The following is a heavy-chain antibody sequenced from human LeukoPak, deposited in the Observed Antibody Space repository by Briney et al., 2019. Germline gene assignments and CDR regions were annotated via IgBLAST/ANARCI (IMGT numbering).Heavy chain of an antibody. J-gene: IGHJ5*02. Sequence: SETLSLTCTVSGGSISSGGYYWSWIRQHPGKGLEWIGYIYYSGSTYYNPSLKSRVTISVDTSQNQFSLDLTSVTAADAAVYYCARDLGYGGFDWAPWGQGTLVTVSS. CDR1: GGSISSGGYY. V-gene: IGHV4-31*03. CDR2: IYYSGST. CDR3: ARDLGYGGFDWAP. D-gene: IGHD5-12*01.